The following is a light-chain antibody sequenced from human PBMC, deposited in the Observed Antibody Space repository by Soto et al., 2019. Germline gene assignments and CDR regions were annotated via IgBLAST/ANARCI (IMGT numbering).Light chain of an antibody. CDR3: ASYAGTRLFV. CDR2: EVT. Sequence: QSALTQPPSASGSPGQSLTISCTGTSSDVGFYNFVSWYQQRPGKAPKLVIYEVTKRPSGVPDRFSGSKSGSTASLTVSGLQADDDAHYYCASYAGTRLFVFGSGTKVTVL. J-gene: IGLJ1*01. CDR1: SSDVGFYNF. V-gene: IGLV2-8*01.